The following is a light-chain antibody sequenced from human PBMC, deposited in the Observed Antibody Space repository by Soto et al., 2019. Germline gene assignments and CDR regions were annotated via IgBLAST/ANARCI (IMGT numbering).Light chain of an antibody. CDR3: LQYSTWPPLYT. V-gene: IGKV3-15*01. CDR2: DAS. J-gene: IGKJ2*01. CDR1: QSVSSY. Sequence: EIVMTQSPATLSVSLGERVTLSCRASQSVSSYLAWYQQKPGQAPRLLISDASTRATDIPDRFSGSGSGTDFTLTISXLQSTXLAVYYCLQYSTWPPLYTFGQGTKLEIK.